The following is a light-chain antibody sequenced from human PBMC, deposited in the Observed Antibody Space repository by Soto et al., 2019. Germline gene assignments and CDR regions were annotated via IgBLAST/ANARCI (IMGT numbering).Light chain of an antibody. V-gene: IGLV2-14*01. CDR2: EVS. Sequence: QSVLTQPASVSGSPGQSITISCTGTSSDIGGYNYVSWYQQYPGNAPKLMISEVSNRPSGISNRLSGFKSANTAFLIISGLQAEDEADYFCSSYTSSSTLGVFGTGTKVTVL. J-gene: IGLJ1*01. CDR3: SSYTSSSTLGV. CDR1: SSDIGGYNY.